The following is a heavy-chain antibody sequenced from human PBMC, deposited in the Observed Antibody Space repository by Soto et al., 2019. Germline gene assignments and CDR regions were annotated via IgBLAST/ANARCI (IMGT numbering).Heavy chain of an antibody. Sequence: LRLSCEVSGFTFSMYSMSWVRQSPGKGLEWVAKIPQDGVDGHYADSVKGRFIISRDNDKNSLHLQLNNLRAEDTAVYYCARDHLILPAHDFFYGSDVWGRGATVTVSS. CDR2: IPQDGVDG. CDR3: ARDHLILPAHDFFYGSDV. CDR1: GFTFSMYS. J-gene: IGHJ6*02. D-gene: IGHD2-21*02. V-gene: IGHV3-7*03.